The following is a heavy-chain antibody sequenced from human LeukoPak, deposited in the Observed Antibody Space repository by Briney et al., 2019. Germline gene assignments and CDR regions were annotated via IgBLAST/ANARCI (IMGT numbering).Heavy chain of an antibody. V-gene: IGHV3-23*01. CDR1: GFTFHNYR. Sequence: GGSLRLSCAASGFTFHNYRMSWVRQAPGKGLAWVSTVKAEDGNTYYVDSVKGRYTISRDNSKSTLILQMKSLRVEDTALYYCTKRVKYGGTWDHFADWGQGTLVTVSS. J-gene: IGHJ4*02. CDR2: VKAEDGNT. D-gene: IGHD1-26*01. CDR3: TKRVKYGGTWDHFAD.